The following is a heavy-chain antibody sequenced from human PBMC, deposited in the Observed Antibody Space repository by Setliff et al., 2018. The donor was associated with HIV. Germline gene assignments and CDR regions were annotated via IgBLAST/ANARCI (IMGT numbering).Heavy chain of an antibody. CDR3: AKRTIGSNNWYACDV. J-gene: IGHJ3*01. V-gene: IGHV3-23*01. D-gene: IGHD1-1*01. CDR1: GFSFSSYA. CDR2: IGGSGGST. Sequence: GGSLRLSCAANGFSFSSYAMSWVRQAPGKGLEWVSGIGGSGGSTYYADSVKGRFTISRDYSKNMVYLQVSSLRAEDSAVYYCAKRTIGSNNWYACDVWGQGTMVTVSS.